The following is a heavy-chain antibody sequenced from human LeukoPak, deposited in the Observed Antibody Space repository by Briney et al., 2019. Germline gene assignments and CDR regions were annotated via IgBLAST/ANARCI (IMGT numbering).Heavy chain of an antibody. CDR3: ARDHIVVVPAATSREIWFDP. CDR2: INPSGGST. Sequence: ASVKVSCKASGYTFTSYYMHWVRQAPGQGLGWMGIINPSGGSTSYAQKFQGRVTMTRDTSTSTVYMELSSLRSEDTAVYYCARDHIVVVPAATSREIWFDPWGQGTLVTVSS. J-gene: IGHJ5*02. V-gene: IGHV1-46*01. CDR1: GYTFTSYY. D-gene: IGHD2-2*01.